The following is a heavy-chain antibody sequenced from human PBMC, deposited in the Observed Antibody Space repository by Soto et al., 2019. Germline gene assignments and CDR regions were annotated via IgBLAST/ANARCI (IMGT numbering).Heavy chain of an antibody. Sequence: ETLSLTCTVSGGSISSSSYYWGWIRQPPGKGLEWIGSIYYSGSTYYNPSLKSRVTISVDTSKNQFSLKLSSVTAADTAVYYCARAPRGNYGYPSYFDYWGQGTLVTVSS. CDR3: ARAPRGNYGYPSYFDY. J-gene: IGHJ4*02. CDR1: GGSISSSSYY. V-gene: IGHV4-39*07. D-gene: IGHD3-10*01. CDR2: IYYSGST.